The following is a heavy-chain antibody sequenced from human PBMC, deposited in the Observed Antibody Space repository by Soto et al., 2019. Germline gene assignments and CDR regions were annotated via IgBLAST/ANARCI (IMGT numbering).Heavy chain of an antibody. V-gene: IGHV3-23*01. D-gene: IGHD6-13*01. Sequence: GGSLRLSCAASGFTFSSYAMSWVRQAPGKGLEWVSAISGSGGSTYYADSVKGRFTISRDNSKNTLYLQMNSLRAEDTAVYYCAKLEGDGIAAAGTYYYGMDVWGQGTTVTVSS. CDR3: AKLEGDGIAAAGTYYYGMDV. CDR2: ISGSGGST. CDR1: GFTFSSYA. J-gene: IGHJ6*02.